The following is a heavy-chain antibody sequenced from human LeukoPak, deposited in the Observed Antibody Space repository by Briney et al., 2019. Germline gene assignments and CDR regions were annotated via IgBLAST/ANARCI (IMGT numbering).Heavy chain of an antibody. Sequence: PSETLSLTCTVSGGSISGGSYYWSWIRQPPGKGLEWIGYIYYIGSPKYNLSLKSRVTISVDTSKNQLSLKLSSVTAADTAVYYCARGEYGLFDYWGQGTLVTVSS. CDR2: IYYIGSP. J-gene: IGHJ4*02. CDR1: GGSISGGSYY. D-gene: IGHD2/OR15-2a*01. V-gene: IGHV4-61*01. CDR3: ARGEYGLFDY.